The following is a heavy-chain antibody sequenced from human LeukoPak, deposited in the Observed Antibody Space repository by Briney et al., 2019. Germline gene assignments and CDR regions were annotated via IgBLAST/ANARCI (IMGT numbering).Heavy chain of an antibody. V-gene: IGHV1-69*04. Sequence: SVKVSCKASGGTFSSYAISWVRQAPGQGLEWMGRIIPILGIANYAQKFQGRVTITADKSTSTAYMELSSLRSEDTAVYYCARERTTIFGVVITPFDYWGQGTLVTVPS. D-gene: IGHD3-3*01. J-gene: IGHJ4*02. CDR3: ARERTTIFGVVITPFDY. CDR1: GGTFSSYA. CDR2: IIPILGIA.